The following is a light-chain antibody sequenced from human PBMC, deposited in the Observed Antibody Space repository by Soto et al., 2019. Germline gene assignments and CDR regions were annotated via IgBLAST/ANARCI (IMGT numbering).Light chain of an antibody. CDR2: DAY. J-gene: IGKJ3*01. CDR1: QSIGGN. Sequence: EIVLTQSPATLSLSPGERATLSCRASQSIGGNLAWYQQKPGQAPRLLIYDAYNRATGIPARFSGKASGTDFPLSIGSLAPEDFAVYYCQQRSNGPLFTFGPGTKWDIQ. CDR3: QQRSNGPLFT. V-gene: IGKV3-11*01.